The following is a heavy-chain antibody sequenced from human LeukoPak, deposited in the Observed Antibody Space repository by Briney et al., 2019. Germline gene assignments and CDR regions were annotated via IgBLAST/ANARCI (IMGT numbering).Heavy chain of an antibody. CDR2: MKQDGSET. D-gene: IGHD3-10*01. J-gene: IGHJ4*02. CDR1: GFTFSSYW. CDR3: ARDSRGAFDY. V-gene: IGHV3-7*01. Sequence: GGSLRFSCAGSGFTFSSYWMSWVRQAPGKGLEWVANMKQDGSETYYVDSVKGRFTISRDNAKNSLYLQMNTLRAEDTAVYYCARDSRGAFDYWGQGTLVTVSS.